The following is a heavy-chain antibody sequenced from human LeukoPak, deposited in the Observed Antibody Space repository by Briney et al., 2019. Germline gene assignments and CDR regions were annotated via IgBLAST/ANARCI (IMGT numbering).Heavy chain of an antibody. CDR2: IYYSGST. CDR3: ARHPRLRYFDWSDY. CDR1: GGSISSSSYY. Sequence: SETLSLTCTVSGGSISSSSYYWGWIRQPPGKGLEWIGSIYYSGSTYYNPSLKSRVTISVDTSKNQFSLKLSSVTAADTAVYYCARHPRLRYFDWSDYWGRGTLVTVSS. D-gene: IGHD3-9*01. V-gene: IGHV4-39*01. J-gene: IGHJ4*02.